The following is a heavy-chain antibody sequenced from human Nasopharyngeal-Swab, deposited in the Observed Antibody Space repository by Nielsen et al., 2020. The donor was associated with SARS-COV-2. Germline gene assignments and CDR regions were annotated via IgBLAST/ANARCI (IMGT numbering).Heavy chain of an antibody. CDR1: GFTFINYA. D-gene: IGHD1-26*01. CDR2: IYSNDTGT. Sequence: GGSLRLSCAASGFTFINYAMAWVRQAPGKGLEWVSIIYSNDTGTYYADPLKGRFTISRDDSEHTLFLQMNSLRAEDTAVYYCVKVCYESYLYYFDYWGQGSLVTVSS. V-gene: IGHV3-23*03. J-gene: IGHJ4*02. CDR3: VKVCYESYLYYFDY.